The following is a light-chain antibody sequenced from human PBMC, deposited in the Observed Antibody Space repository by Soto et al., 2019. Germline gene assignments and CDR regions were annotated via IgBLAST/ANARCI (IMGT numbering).Light chain of an antibody. CDR3: QQRGNWPLT. J-gene: IGKJ1*01. V-gene: IGKV3-11*01. CDR2: DAS. CDR1: QSVSSY. Sequence: EIVLTQSPATLSLSPGERATLSCRASQSVSSYFAWYQQKPGQAHRLLIYDASNRATGIPARFSGSGSVTDFTLTISSLEPEDFAVYYCQQRGNWPLTFGQGTKVEIK.